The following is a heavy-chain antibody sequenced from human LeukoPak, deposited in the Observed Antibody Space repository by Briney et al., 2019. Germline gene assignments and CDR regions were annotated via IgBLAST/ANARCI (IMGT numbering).Heavy chain of an antibody. Sequence: ASVKVFCKASGHTFTLYGIIWVRHAPGQGLEWMGWISAYNGNTNYAQKLQGSVTMATDTSTSTAYMELRSLRSDDTAVYYCARQSYSSGWNFDYWGQGTLVTVSS. D-gene: IGHD6-19*01. CDR3: ARQSYSSGWNFDY. CDR2: ISAYNGNT. V-gene: IGHV1-18*01. J-gene: IGHJ4*02. CDR1: GHTFTLYG.